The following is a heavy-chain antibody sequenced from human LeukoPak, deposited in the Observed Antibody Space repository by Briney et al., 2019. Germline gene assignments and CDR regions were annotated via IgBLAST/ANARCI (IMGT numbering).Heavy chain of an antibody. CDR3: AKAISIAHGMDV. CDR2: IRFDETNR. J-gene: IGHJ6*04. D-gene: IGHD3-3*02. V-gene: IGHV3-30*02. Sequence: PGGSLRLSCAASGFTFSDYGMHWVRQAPGKGLEWVAFIRFDETNRYYADSVKGRFTISRDNPRNSLYLQMNSLRPEDTAIYYCAKAISIAHGMDVWGKGTTVTISS. CDR1: GFTFSDYG.